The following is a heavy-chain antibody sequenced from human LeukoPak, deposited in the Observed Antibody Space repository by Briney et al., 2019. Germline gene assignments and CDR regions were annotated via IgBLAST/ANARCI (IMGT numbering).Heavy chain of an antibody. CDR1: GFTFSSYW. CDR3: AKGYCSSSSCYSYAFDI. Sequence: GGSLRLSCAASGFTFSSYWMHWVRQAPGKGLVWVSHINSDGSSTSYADSVKGRFTISRDNAKNTLFLQMNSLRAEDTAVYYCAKGYCSSSSCYSYAFDIWGQGTVVTVSS. D-gene: IGHD2-2*01. J-gene: IGHJ3*02. V-gene: IGHV3-74*01. CDR2: INSDGSST.